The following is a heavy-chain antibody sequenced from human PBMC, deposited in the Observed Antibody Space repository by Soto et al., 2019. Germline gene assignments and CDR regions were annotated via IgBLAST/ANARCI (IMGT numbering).Heavy chain of an antibody. CDR2: IKSKTDGGTT. D-gene: IGHD5-12*01. CDR3: TTVGLDIVASEWAYYFDY. V-gene: IGHV3-15*07. Sequence: EVQLVESGGGLVKPGGYLRLSCAASGFTFSNAWMNWVREAPGKGLEWVGRIKSKTDGGTTDYAAPVKGRFTISRDDSKNTLYLQMNSLKTEDTAVYYCTTVGLDIVASEWAYYFDYWGQGTLVTVSS. CDR1: GFTFSNAW. J-gene: IGHJ4*02.